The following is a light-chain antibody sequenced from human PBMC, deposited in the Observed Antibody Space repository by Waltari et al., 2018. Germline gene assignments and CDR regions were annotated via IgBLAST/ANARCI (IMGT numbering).Light chain of an antibody. J-gene: IGLJ1*01. CDR2: RNN. V-gene: IGLV10-54*04. CDR1: STNVGNQG. CDR3: SAWDSNLREYV. Sequence: QAGLTQPPSVSKGLRQTATLTCTGNSTNVGNQGASWLQQHQGQPPRLLSYRNNNRPSGISERFSASRSGNTASLTITGLQPEDEADYYCSAWDSNLREYVFGTGTKVTVL.